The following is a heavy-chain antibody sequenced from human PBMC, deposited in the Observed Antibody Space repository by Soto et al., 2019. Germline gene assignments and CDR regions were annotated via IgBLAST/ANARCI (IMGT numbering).Heavy chain of an antibody. CDR1: GFTVSSYE. CDR2: ISSSGSTI. J-gene: IGHJ4*02. Sequence: GGYLSLSCAASGFTVSSYEMNLVRQAPGKGLEWVSYISSSGSTIYYADSVKGRFTISRDNAKNSLYLQMNSLRAEDTAVYYCARDLYDSSGYYQRVFDYWGQGTLVTVSS. V-gene: IGHV3-48*03. CDR3: ARDLYDSSGYYQRVFDY. D-gene: IGHD3-22*01.